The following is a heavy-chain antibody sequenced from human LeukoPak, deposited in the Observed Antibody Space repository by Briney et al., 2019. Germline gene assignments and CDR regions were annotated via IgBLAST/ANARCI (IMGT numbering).Heavy chain of an antibody. CDR3: ARDKRTTGLDY. J-gene: IGHJ4*02. CDR2: IYYSGST. D-gene: IGHD2/OR15-2a*01. CDR1: GGSISSGDYY. V-gene: IGHV4-30-4*01. Sequence: PSETLSLTCTVSGGSISSGDYYWSWIRQPPGKGLEWIGYIYYSGSTYYNPSLKSQVTISVDTSKNQFSLKLSSVTAADTAVYYCARDKRTTGLDYWGQGTLVTVSS.